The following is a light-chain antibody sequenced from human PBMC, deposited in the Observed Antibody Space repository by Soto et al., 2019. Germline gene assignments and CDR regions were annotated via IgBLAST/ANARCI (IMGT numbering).Light chain of an antibody. CDR3: QQYGSSWWT. V-gene: IGKV3-20*01. J-gene: IGKJ1*01. CDR1: QSVSSSY. Sequence: EIVLTQSPGTLSLSPGERATLSCRASQSVSSSYLAWYQQKPGQAPRLLIYGASSRATGIPDRFNGSGSGTDFTLTISRLEPEDFAVYYCQQYGSSWWTFGQGTKVEIK. CDR2: GAS.